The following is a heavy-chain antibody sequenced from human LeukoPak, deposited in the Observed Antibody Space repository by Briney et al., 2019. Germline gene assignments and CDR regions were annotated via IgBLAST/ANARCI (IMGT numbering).Heavy chain of an antibody. CDR3: ARASGYRSGWYVGYFDY. CDR1: GFTFSSYS. J-gene: IGHJ4*02. Sequence: GGSLRLSCAASGFTFSSYSLNWVRQAPGKGLEWVSSISSSSSYIYYTDSVKGRFTISRDSAKNSLYLQMNSLRAEDTAVYYCARASGYRSGWYVGYFDYWGQGTLVTASS. CDR2: ISSSSSYI. D-gene: IGHD6-19*01. V-gene: IGHV3-21*01.